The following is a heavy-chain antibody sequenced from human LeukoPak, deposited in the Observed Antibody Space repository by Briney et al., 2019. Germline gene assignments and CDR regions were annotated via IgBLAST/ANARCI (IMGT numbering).Heavy chain of an antibody. CDR2: INAGNGNT. Sequence: GASVKVSCKASGYTFTSYAMHWVRQAPGQRLEWMGWINAGNGNTKYSQKFQGRVTITRDTSASTAYMELSSLRSEDTAVYYCASMGPNYYDSGGWRHYYYGMDVWGQGTTVTVSS. CDR3: ASMGPNYYDSGGWRHYYYGMDV. D-gene: IGHD3-22*01. V-gene: IGHV1-3*01. J-gene: IGHJ6*02. CDR1: GYTFTSYA.